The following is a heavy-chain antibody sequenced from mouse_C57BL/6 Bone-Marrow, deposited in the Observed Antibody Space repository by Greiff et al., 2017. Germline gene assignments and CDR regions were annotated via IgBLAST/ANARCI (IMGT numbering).Heavy chain of an antibody. CDR1: EYEFPSHD. CDR2: IISDGGRT. D-gene: IGHD2-2*01. V-gene: IGHV5-2*01. J-gene: IGHJ3*01. Sequence: DVMLVESGGGLVQPGESLKLSCESNEYEFPSHDLSLFRKTPEKRLELVAAIISDGGRTYYPDAMVIRFIISRDNTKKTLYLQMSSLRSEDTALYYCASQSTMVTAWFAYRGEEALVTVS. CDR3: ASQSTMVTAWFAY.